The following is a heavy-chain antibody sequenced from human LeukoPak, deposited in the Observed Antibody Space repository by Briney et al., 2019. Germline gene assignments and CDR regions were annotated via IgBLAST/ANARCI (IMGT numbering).Heavy chain of an antibody. CDR3: ARSRTAYYNVYADF. Sequence: GGSLRLSCVASGFTFSSYWMSWFRQAPGKGLEWVANIKENGSEKYYADYVKGRFTISRDNAKNSLSLQMSSLRDEDTAVFYCARSRTAYYNVYADFWGQGTLVTVSS. D-gene: IGHD1-26*01. J-gene: IGHJ4*02. CDR1: GFTFSSYW. V-gene: IGHV3-7*01. CDR2: IKENGSEK.